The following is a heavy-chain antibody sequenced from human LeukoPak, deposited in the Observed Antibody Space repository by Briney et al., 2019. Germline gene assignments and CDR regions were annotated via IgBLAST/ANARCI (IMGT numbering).Heavy chain of an antibody. J-gene: IGHJ4*02. CDR3: ARVRGSYSVDY. CDR1: GFTFSDYY. D-gene: IGHD3-10*01. V-gene: IGHV3-11*04. Sequence: GGSLGLSCAASGFTFSDYYMSWIRQAPGKGLEWISYISTSGTTTYYADSVKGRFTISRDDAKNSLYPQMNSLRADDTALYYCARVRGSYSVDYWGQGTLVTVSS. CDR2: ISTSGTTT.